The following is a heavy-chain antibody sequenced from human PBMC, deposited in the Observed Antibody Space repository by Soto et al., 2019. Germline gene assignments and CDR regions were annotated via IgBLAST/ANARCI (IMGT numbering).Heavy chain of an antibody. V-gene: IGHV1-3*01. Sequence: QVQLVQSGAEVKKPGASVKVSCKASGYTFTSYAMHWVRQAPRQRLEWMGWINAGNGNTKYSQKFQGRVTITRDTSVSTAYMELSSLRSEDTAVYYCARESSGLYYHYWGQGTLVTVSS. CDR1: GYTFTSYA. CDR2: INAGNGNT. CDR3: ARESSGLYYHY. D-gene: IGHD6-19*01. J-gene: IGHJ4*02.